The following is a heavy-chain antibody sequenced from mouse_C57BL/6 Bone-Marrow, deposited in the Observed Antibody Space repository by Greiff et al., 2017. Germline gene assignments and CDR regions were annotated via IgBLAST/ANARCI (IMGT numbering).Heavy chain of an antibody. Sequence: QVQVRESGPGLVQPSQSLSITCTVSGFSLTSYGVHWVRQSPGKGLEWLGVIWSGGSTDYNAAFISRLSISKDNSKSQVFFKMNSLQADDTAIYYCARAYYSNWGFAYWGQGTLVTVSA. D-gene: IGHD2-5*01. CDR1: GFSLTSYG. CDR3: ARAYYSNWGFAY. J-gene: IGHJ3*01. CDR2: IWSGGST. V-gene: IGHV2-2*01.